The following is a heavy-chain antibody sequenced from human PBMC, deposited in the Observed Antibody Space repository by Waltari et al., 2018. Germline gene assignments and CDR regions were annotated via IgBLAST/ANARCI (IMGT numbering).Heavy chain of an antibody. CDR1: GLPLSNYW. J-gene: IGHJ3*02. CDR3: VRDQWFAFDI. V-gene: IGHV3-7*01. CDR2: IMTDGREE. Sequence: EVQLVESGGGLVQPGGSLGLSCAASGLPLSNYWMSWVRQAPGRGPEWVANIMTDGREEYYVDSVRGRFTISRDNAKNSLYLQMNSLRPEDTAVYYCVRDQWFAFDIWGQGTMVTVSS. D-gene: IGHD3-22*01.